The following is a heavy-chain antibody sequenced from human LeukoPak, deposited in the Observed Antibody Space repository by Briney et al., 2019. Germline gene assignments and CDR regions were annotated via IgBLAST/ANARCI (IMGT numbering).Heavy chain of an antibody. J-gene: IGHJ4*02. CDR2: ISGDAITT. CDR3: ARDSRPRGGSCFDN. D-gene: IGHD2-15*01. CDR1: GFSFRTYI. Sequence: GGSLRLSCTASGFSFRTYIMAWVRQVPGKGLEWISAISGDAITTYYAVPVKGRFTISRDDGTNSVFLEMDSLRPEDTGLYYCARDSRPRGGSCFDNWGQGTLVTVSS. V-gene: IGHV3-21*06.